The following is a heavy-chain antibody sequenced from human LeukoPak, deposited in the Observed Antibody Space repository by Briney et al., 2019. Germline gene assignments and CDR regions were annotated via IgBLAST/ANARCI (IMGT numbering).Heavy chain of an antibody. J-gene: IGHJ5*01. CDR2: ISNSGRTI. CDR1: AFIFSDYY. Sequence: GGPLRLSCAASAFIFSDYYMIWIRQAPGKGLEWISYISNSGRTIYYADSVKGRFTISRDNAKNSLYLQMNSLRAEDTAVYYCARGAAAGIVGWLDPWGQGTLVTVSS. CDR3: ARGAAAGIVGWLDP. V-gene: IGHV3-11*04. D-gene: IGHD6-13*01.